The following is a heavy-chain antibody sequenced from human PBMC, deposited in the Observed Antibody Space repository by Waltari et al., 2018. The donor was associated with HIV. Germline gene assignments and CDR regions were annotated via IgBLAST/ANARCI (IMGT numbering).Heavy chain of an antibody. CDR3: ARDRSPYYYDSSGYLDAFDI. Sequence: QVQLVQSGAEVKKPGASVTVSCKASTQIFTNSGVSWVRQAPGKGPEWMGWISVYNGNTNYAQNLQGRVTMATDTSTNTVYMELRNLRSNDTALYYCARDRSPYYYDSSGYLDAFDIWGQGTMVTVSS. J-gene: IGHJ3*02. D-gene: IGHD3-22*01. CDR1: TQIFTNSG. CDR2: ISVYNGNT. V-gene: IGHV1-18*01.